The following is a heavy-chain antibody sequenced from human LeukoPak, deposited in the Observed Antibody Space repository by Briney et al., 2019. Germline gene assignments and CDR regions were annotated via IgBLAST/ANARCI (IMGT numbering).Heavy chain of an antibody. CDR2: IKQDGSEK. D-gene: IGHD6-19*01. CDR1: GFTFSSYW. CDR3: ARDRPVGSGWYPNWFDP. Sequence: PGGSLRLSCAAPGFTFSSYWMSWVRQAPGKGLEWVANIKQDGSEKYYVDSVKGRFTISRDNAKNSLYLQMNSLRAEDTAVYYCARDRPVGSGWYPNWFDPWGQGTLVTVSS. J-gene: IGHJ5*02. V-gene: IGHV3-7*01.